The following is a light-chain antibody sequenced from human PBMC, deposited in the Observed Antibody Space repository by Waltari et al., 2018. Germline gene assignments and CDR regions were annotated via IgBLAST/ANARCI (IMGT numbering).Light chain of an antibody. J-gene: IGKJ1*01. CDR3: QHYVRLPVT. V-gene: IGKV3-20*01. CDR1: PSIGKY. CDR2: DAY. Sequence: DIVLTQFPGTLSLSAGERATLSCRASPSIGKYLAWYQLRPGQAPRLLIYDAYIRAAGIPDRISGSGSATDFSLTISRLEPEDFAMYYCQHYVRLPVTFGQGTKVEIK.